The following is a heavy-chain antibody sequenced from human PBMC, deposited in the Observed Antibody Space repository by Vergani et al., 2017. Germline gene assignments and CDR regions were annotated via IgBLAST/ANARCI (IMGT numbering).Heavy chain of an antibody. D-gene: IGHD3-9*01. V-gene: IGHV4-30-2*01. CDR2: VYYSGTT. J-gene: IGHJ4*02. CDR1: GYAISRDTYS. Sequence: PSQTLSLTCTLSGYAISRDTYSWNWVRQPPGKPLEWIGSVYYSGTTYYNPSLGGRVTMSIDKSKNHCSLTLTSVTAADSAIYFCARTESFILRYFHWALWGQGTLVTVSS. CDR3: ARTESFILRYFHWAL.